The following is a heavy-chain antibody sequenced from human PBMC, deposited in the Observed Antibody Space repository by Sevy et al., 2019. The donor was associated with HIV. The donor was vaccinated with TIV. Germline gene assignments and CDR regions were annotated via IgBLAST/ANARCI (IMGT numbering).Heavy chain of an antibody. D-gene: IGHD6-6*01. V-gene: IGHV3-33*01. CDR2: IWYDGSNK. Sequence: GGSLRLSCAASGFTFSSYGMHWVRQAPGKGLEWVAVIWYDGSNKYYADSVKGQFTISRDNSKNTLYLQMNSLRAEDTAVYYCARAKYSSSNYYYYGMDVWGQGTTVTVSS. J-gene: IGHJ6*02. CDR3: ARAKYSSSNYYYYGMDV. CDR1: GFTFSSYG.